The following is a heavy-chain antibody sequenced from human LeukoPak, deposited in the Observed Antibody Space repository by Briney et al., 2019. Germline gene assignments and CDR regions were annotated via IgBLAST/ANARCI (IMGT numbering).Heavy chain of an antibody. CDR3: ARYCSSTSCYTGLFDY. V-gene: IGHV4-61*02. Sequence: SETLSLTCTVSGGSISSGSYYWSWIRQPAGKGLEWIGRIYTSGSTNYNPSLKSRVTISVDTSKNQFSLKLSSVTAADTAVYYCARYCSSTSCYTGLFDYWGXGTXVTVSS. CDR2: IYTSGST. J-gene: IGHJ4*02. CDR1: GGSISSGSYY. D-gene: IGHD2-2*02.